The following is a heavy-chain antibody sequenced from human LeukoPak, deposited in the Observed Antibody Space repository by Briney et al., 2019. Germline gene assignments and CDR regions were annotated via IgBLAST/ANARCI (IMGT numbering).Heavy chain of an antibody. CDR3: ARGYCSGGSCYVFDY. Sequence: PGGSLRLSCAASGFTFSSYSMNWVRQAPGKGLGWVSYISSSSTIYYADSVKGRFTISRDNAKNSLYLQMNSLRAEDTAVYYCARGYCSGGSCYVFDYWGQGTLVTVSS. CDR2: ISSSSTI. D-gene: IGHD2-15*01. J-gene: IGHJ4*02. V-gene: IGHV3-48*01. CDR1: GFTFSSYS.